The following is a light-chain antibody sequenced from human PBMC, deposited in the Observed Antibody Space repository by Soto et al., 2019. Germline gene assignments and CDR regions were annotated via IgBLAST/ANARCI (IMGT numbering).Light chain of an antibody. J-gene: IGKJ1*01. CDR3: QQTYRHPRT. CDR2: GSS. V-gene: IGKV1-39*01. CDR1: QTVKNN. Sequence: DIQMTQSPSSVSASVGDSVSFACQSSQTVKNNVNWYQHKRGKAPKLLISGSSNLQNGVPPRFSGSGTGTDFPLTINSLQPEDAATYYCQQTYRHPRTFGQGTRVDMK.